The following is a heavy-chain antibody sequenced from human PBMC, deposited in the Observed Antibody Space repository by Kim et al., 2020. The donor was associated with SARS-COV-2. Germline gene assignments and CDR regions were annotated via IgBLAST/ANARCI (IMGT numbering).Heavy chain of an antibody. CDR2: INPNSGGT. CDR1: GYTFTGYY. Sequence: ASVKVSCKASGYTFTGYYMHWVRQAPEQGLEWMGWINPNSGGTNYAQKFQGRVTMTRDTSISTAYMELSRLRSDDTAVYYCAREAVTTIGYYYGMDVWGQGTTVTVSS. D-gene: IGHD4-4*01. J-gene: IGHJ6*02. CDR3: AREAVTTIGYYYGMDV. V-gene: IGHV1-2*02.